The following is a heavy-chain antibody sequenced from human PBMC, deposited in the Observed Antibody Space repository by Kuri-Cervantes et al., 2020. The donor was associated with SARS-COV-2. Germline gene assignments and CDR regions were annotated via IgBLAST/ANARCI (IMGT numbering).Heavy chain of an antibody. D-gene: IGHD1-1*01. CDR2: ISFSGSN. Sequence: ESLKISCTVSGGTINNSDYYWEWVRLPPGKGLEWIGSISFSGSNLHNPSLKGRVSISIDTSKNHFSLNLTSVTAADSAVYYCAGRNTTSVFDSWGQGTLVTVSS. V-gene: IGHV4-39*01. CDR3: AGRNTTSVFDS. CDR1: GGTINNSDYY. J-gene: IGHJ4*02.